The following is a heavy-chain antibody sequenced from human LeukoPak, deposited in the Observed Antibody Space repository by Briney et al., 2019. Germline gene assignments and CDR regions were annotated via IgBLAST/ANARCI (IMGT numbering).Heavy chain of an antibody. Sequence: GGSLRLSCAASGFTFRNYYMIWVRQAPGKGLEWVSSISSSSSYIYYADSVKGRFTISRDNAKNSLYLQMNSLRAEDTAVYYCARALPLWLSNYWGQGTLVTVSS. CDR2: ISSSSSYI. CDR3: ARALPLWLSNY. J-gene: IGHJ4*02. CDR1: GFTFRNYY. D-gene: IGHD5-18*01. V-gene: IGHV3-21*01.